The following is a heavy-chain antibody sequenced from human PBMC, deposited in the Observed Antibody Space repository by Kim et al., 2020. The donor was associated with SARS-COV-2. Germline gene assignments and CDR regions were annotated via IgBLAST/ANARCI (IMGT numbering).Heavy chain of an antibody. CDR2: FDPEDGET. CDR3: ATHPPYCSSTSCYCYGMDV. D-gene: IGHD2-2*01. CDR1: GYTLTELS. J-gene: IGHJ6*02. Sequence: ASVKVSCKVSGYTLTELSMHRVRQAPGKGLEWMGGFDPEDGETIYAQKFQGRVTMTEDTSTDTAYMELSSLRSEDTAVYYCATHPPYCSSTSCYCYGMDVWGQGTTVTVSS. V-gene: IGHV1-24*01.